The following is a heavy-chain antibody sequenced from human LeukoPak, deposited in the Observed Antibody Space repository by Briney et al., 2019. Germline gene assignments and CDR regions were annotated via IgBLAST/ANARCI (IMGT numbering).Heavy chain of an antibody. CDR1: GGSISSGGYY. D-gene: IGHD3-22*01. Sequence: SQTLSLTCTVSGGSISSGGYYWSWIRQHPGKGLEWIGYIYYSGSTYYNPSLKSRVNISVDTSKNQFSLKLSSVTAADTAVYYCARGRYYDSSGYYYYYYGMDVWGQGTTVNVSS. J-gene: IGHJ6*02. CDR2: IYYSGST. CDR3: ARGRYYDSSGYYYYYYGMDV. V-gene: IGHV4-31*03.